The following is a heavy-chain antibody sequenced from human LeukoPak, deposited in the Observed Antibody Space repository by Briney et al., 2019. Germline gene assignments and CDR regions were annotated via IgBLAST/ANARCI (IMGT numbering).Heavy chain of an antibody. CDR3: AKGSLDKYYYDSSGFVFDP. Sequence: PGGSLRLSCAASGFTVSDSFMTWVRQAPGKGLEWVSAISGSGGSTYYADSVKGRFTISRDNSKNTLYLQMNSLRAEDTAVYYCAKGSLDKYYYDSSGFVFDPWGQGTLVTVSS. D-gene: IGHD3-22*01. CDR2: ISGSGGST. CDR1: GFTVSDSF. V-gene: IGHV3-23*01. J-gene: IGHJ5*02.